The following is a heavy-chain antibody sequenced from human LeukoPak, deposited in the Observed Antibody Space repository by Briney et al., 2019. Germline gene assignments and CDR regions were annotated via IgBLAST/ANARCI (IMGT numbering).Heavy chain of an antibody. J-gene: IGHJ4*02. V-gene: IGHV3-21*01. CDR2: ISSSSAYI. Sequence: GGSLRLSCEASGFSLTNYGMDWVRQAPWKGLEWVSSISSSSAYIYYADSVRGRFTISRDNAKNSLYLQMNSLRAEDTAVYYCARELSSSGYYFDQWGQGNLVTVSS. CDR3: ARELSSSGYYFDQ. CDR1: GFSLTNYG. D-gene: IGHD5-18*01.